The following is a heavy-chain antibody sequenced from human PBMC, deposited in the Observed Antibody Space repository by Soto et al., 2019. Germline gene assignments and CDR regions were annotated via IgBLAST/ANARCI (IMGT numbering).Heavy chain of an antibody. CDR2: ISYDGSNK. CDR3: AKDPDFGVGTLALDF. D-gene: IGHD3-3*01. CDR1: GFTFSSYG. V-gene: IGHV3-30*18. J-gene: IGHJ4*02. Sequence: HVQLVESGGGVVQPGRSLRLSCAASGFTFSSYGMHWVRQAPGKGLEWVAVISYDGSNKYFADSVKGRFTISRDNSKNTLYLQMHCLRVEDPAMYYCAKDPDFGVGTLALDFWGQGTLVTVSS.